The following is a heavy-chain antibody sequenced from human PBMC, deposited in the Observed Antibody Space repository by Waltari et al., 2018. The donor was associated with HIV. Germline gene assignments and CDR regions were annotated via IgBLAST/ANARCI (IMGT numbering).Heavy chain of an antibody. D-gene: IGHD2-21*01. CDR2: TGGAGDDA. Sequence: EGELVESGRRLVLPGWSLRLSCSGHVFTFRDYPLSWVRQAPGKGLEWVSSTGGAGDDAYYADSVKGRFTISRDHSKKTLHLQMNSLRAEDTAVYYCAKDHFARNSLWDAFDIWGQGTMVTVSS. CDR1: VFTFRDYP. J-gene: IGHJ3*02. CDR3: AKDHFARNSLWDAFDI. V-gene: IGHV3-23*04.